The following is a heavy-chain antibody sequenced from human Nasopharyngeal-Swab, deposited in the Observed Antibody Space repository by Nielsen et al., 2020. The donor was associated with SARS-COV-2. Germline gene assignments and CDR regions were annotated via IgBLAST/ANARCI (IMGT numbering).Heavy chain of an antibody. CDR2: INPNSGGT. V-gene: IGHV1-2*06. CDR3: ARGGTMVRGVTPFDY. D-gene: IGHD3-10*01. J-gene: IGHJ4*02. CDR1: GDTFTGYY. Sequence: ASVKVSCKASGDTFTGYYMHWVRQAPGQGLEGMGRINPNSGGTNYAQKFQGRVTMTRDTSISTAYMELSRLRSDDTAVYYCARGGTMVRGVTPFDYWGQGTLVTVSS.